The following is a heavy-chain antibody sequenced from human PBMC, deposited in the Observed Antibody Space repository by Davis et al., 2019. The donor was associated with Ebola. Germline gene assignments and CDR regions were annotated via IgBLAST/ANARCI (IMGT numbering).Heavy chain of an antibody. CDR2: ISAYNGNT. V-gene: IGHV1-18*01. D-gene: IGHD5-24*01. Sequence: AASVKVSCKASGYIFTNHAMHWVRQAPGQRLEWMGWISAYNGNTNYPQNLQGRVSMTTDTSTSTAYMELRSLTSDDTAVYYCARYRDGYNQHWGQGTLVNVSA. J-gene: IGHJ4*02. CDR3: ARYRDGYNQH. CDR1: GYIFTNHA.